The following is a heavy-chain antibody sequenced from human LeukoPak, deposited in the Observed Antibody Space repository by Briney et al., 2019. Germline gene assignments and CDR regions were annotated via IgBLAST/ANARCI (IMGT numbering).Heavy chain of an antibody. V-gene: IGHV1-18*01. D-gene: IGHD3-10*01. Sequence: ASVKVSCKTSGYTFTNFRIHWVRQTPGQGFEWMGWIGPSNNYTEYEQKLQGRLTLTTDTSTTTAHMELRSLTFDDTAIYYCARDPYYGGHYAFFEHWGQGTLVTVSS. CDR1: GYTFTNFR. J-gene: IGHJ4*02. CDR3: ARDPYYGGHYAFFEH. CDR2: IGPSNNYT.